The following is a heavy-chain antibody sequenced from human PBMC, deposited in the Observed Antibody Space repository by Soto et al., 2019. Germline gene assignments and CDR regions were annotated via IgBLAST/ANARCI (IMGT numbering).Heavy chain of an antibody. V-gene: IGHV1-69*06. CDR2: ITPTFGTA. CDR3: ARDRGGSSTIRPYYYYYGMDV. Sequence: QVQLVQSGAEVKKPGSSVKVSCKASGGTFSSYAISWVRQAPGQGLEWMGGITPTFGTANYAQKFQGRVTITADKSTSTAYMELSSLRSEDTAVYYCARDRGGSSTIRPYYYYYGMDVWGQGTTVTVSS. J-gene: IGHJ6*02. D-gene: IGHD2-2*01. CDR1: GGTFSSYA.